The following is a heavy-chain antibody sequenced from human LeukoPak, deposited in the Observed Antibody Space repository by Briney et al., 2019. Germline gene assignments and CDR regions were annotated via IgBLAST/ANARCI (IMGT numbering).Heavy chain of an antibody. D-gene: IGHD2-21*01. Sequence: GGSLRLSCAASGFTFSSYAMSWVRQAPGKGLEWVAIINPDGSQRSFVDSVKGRFAISRDNAKNSLYLQMNSLSAENTAVYYCARDPAYGALDIWGQGTTVTVSS. CDR2: INPDGSQR. J-gene: IGHJ3*02. CDR3: ARDPAYGALDI. V-gene: IGHV3-7*01. CDR1: GFTFSSYA.